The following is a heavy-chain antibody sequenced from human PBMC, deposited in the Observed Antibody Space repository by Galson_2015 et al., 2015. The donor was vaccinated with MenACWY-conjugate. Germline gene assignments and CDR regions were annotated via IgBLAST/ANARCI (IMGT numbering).Heavy chain of an antibody. J-gene: IGHJ3*02. Sequence: FLRLSCAASGFITSDYYMSWIRQAPGKGLEWISYIGRSDTYIHYADSVKGRFIISRDNAKNSLFLQMNSLRAEDTAVYYCARDYHGSGTYHTFDIWGHGTLVTVSS. D-gene: IGHD3-10*01. CDR1: GFITSDYY. V-gene: IGHV3-11*06. CDR2: IGRSDTYI. CDR3: ARDYHGSGTYHTFDI.